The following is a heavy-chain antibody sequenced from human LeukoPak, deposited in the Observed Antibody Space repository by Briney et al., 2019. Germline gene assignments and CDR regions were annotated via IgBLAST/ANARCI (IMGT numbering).Heavy chain of an antibody. CDR1: GFTFSSYA. V-gene: IGHV3-30*01. J-gene: IGHJ4*02. CDR3: ARALEYYYDSSEFDY. Sequence: GGSLRLSCAASGFTFSSYAMYWVRQAPGKGLEWVAVISYDGSNKYYADSVKGRFTISRDTSKNTLYLQMNSLRAEDTAVYYGARALEYYYDSSEFDYWGQGTLVTVSS. D-gene: IGHD3-22*01. CDR2: ISYDGSNK.